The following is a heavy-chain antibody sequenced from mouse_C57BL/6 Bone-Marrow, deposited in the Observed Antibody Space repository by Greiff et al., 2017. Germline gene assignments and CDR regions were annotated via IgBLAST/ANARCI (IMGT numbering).Heavy chain of an antibody. V-gene: IGHV1-69*01. Sequence: QVQLQQPGAELVKPGASVKLSCKASGYTFTSYWMHWVKQRPGQGLEWIGEIDPSDSYTNYNQKLKGKSTLTVDKSSSTAYMQLSSLTSEDSAVYYCARDYDYDGGDYFDYWGQGTTLTVSS. CDR2: IDPSDSYT. CDR1: GYTFTSYW. J-gene: IGHJ2*01. CDR3: ARDYDYDGGDYFDY. D-gene: IGHD2-4*01.